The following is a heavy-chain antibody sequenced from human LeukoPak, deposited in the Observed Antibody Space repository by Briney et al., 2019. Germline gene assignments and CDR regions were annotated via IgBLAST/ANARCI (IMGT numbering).Heavy chain of an antibody. D-gene: IGHD3-10*01. Sequence: GASVKVSCKASGYTFTNYGISWVRQATGQGLEWMGWMNPNSGNTGYAQKFQGRVTMTRNTSISTAYMELSSLRSEDTAVYYCARMVRGVITNWFDPWGQGTLVTVSS. J-gene: IGHJ5*02. V-gene: IGHV1-8*01. CDR2: MNPNSGNT. CDR1: GYTFTNYG. CDR3: ARMVRGVITNWFDP.